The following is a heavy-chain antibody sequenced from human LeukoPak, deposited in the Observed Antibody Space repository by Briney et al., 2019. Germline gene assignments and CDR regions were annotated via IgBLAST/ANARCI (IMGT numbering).Heavy chain of an antibody. CDR1: GGSISRHY. Sequence: SETLSLTCTVSGGSISRHYWSWIRQPPGKGLEWIGYIYYSGSTNYNPSLKSRVTISVDTSKNQFSLKLSSVTAADTAVYYCARDFTWNPGWFDPWGQGTLVTVSS. CDR2: IYYSGST. J-gene: IGHJ5*02. V-gene: IGHV4-59*11. CDR3: ARDFTWNPGWFDP. D-gene: IGHD1-1*01.